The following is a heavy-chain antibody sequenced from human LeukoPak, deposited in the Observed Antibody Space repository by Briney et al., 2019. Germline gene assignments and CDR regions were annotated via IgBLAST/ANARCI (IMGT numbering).Heavy chain of an antibody. Sequence: GGSLRLSCAASGSTFTFYAMSWVRQAPGKGLEWVSVISGSGGSTYYADSVKGRFTISRDNSKNTLYLQMDSLRAEDTAVYYCAKWDGDLYYYYYMDVRGKGTTVTVSS. J-gene: IGHJ6*03. CDR3: AKWDGDLYYYYYMDV. D-gene: IGHD4-17*01. CDR1: GSTFTFYA. V-gene: IGHV3-23*01. CDR2: ISGSGGST.